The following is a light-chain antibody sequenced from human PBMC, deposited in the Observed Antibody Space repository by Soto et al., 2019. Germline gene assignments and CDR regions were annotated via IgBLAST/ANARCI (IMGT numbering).Light chain of an antibody. CDR1: QSIDSW. V-gene: IGKV1-5*03. J-gene: IGKJ1*01. CDR3: QHYNSYSEA. Sequence: EIKLTQSPSTLSASTGDRVIITCRASQSIDSWLASYQQKPVKALKLLIYKASTLKSVVSSRFSVRGSGTEFTLTISSLQRDEFAPYYSQHYNSYSEAFGQ. CDR2: KAS.